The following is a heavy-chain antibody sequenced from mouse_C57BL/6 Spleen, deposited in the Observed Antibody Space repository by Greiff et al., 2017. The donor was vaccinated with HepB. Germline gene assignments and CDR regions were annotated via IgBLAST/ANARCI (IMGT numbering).Heavy chain of an antibody. CDR3: ARWGDYDDYFDY. CDR1: GYAFTNYL. CDR2: INPGSGGT. V-gene: IGHV1-54*01. Sequence: QVQLQQSGAELVRPGTSVKVSCKASGYAFTNYLIEWVKQRPGQGLEWIGVINPGSGGTNYNEKFKGKATLTEDKSSSTAYMQLSSLTSEDSAVYFCARWGDYDDYFDYWGQGTTLTVSS. J-gene: IGHJ2*01. D-gene: IGHD2-4*01.